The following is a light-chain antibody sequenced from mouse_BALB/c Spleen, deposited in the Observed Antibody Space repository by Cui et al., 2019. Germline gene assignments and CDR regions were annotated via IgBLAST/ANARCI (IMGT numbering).Light chain of an antibody. Sequence: DVQITQSPSYLAASPGETITINCRASKSISKDLAWYQEKPGKTNKLLIYSGSTLQSGIPARFSGSGSGTDFTLTISSLEPEDFAMYYCQQHNEYPWTFGGGTKLEIK. V-gene: IGKV16-104*01. CDR3: QQHNEYPWT. J-gene: IGKJ1*01. CDR2: SGS. CDR1: KSISKD.